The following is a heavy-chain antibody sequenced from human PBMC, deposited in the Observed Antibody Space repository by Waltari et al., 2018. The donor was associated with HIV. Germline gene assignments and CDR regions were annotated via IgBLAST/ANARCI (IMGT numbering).Heavy chain of an antibody. CDR1: GFTFRSYA. Sequence: QVQLVESGGGVVQPGRSLRLSCAASGFTFRSYAMHWVRQAPGKGLEWVAVISYDGSNKYYADSVKGRFTISRDNSKNTLYLQMNSLRAEDTAVYYCARPGEDIVVITVAVYYYGMDVWGQGTTVTVSS. CDR2: ISYDGSNK. V-gene: IGHV3-30-3*01. CDR3: ARPGEDIVVITVAVYYYGMDV. D-gene: IGHD3-22*01. J-gene: IGHJ6*02.